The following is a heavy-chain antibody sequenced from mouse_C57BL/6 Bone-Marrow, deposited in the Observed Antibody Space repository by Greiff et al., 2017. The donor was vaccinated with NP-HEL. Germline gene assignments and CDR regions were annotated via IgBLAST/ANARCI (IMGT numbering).Heavy chain of an antibody. V-gene: IGHV1-9*01. J-gene: IGHJ2*01. D-gene: IGHD4-1*01. CDR2: ILPGSGST. Sequence: VMLVESGAELMKPGASVKLSCKATGYTFTGYWIEWVKQRPGHGLEWIGEILPGSGSTNYNEKFKGKATFTADKSSNTAYMELSSLTTDDSAVYCCAGGTGLTGTFDYWGQGTTLTVSS. CDR3: AGGTGLTGTFDY. CDR1: GYTFTGYW.